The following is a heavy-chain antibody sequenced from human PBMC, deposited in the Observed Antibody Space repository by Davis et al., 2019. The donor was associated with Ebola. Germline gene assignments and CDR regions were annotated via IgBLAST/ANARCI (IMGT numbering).Heavy chain of an antibody. D-gene: IGHD2-2*01. Sequence: PGGSLRLSCAVYGGSFSGYYWSWIRQPPGKGLSWIGEINHSGSTNYNPSLKSRVTISVDTSKNQFSLKLSSVTAADTAVYYCARASKGTYQLLPARHLYYMDVWGKGTTVTGSS. CDR1: GGSFSGYY. V-gene: IGHV4-34*01. J-gene: IGHJ6*03. CDR2: INHSGST. CDR3: ARASKGTYQLLPARHLYYMDV.